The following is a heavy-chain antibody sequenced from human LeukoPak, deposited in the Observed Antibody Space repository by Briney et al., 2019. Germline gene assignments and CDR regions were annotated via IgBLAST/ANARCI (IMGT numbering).Heavy chain of an antibody. D-gene: IGHD3-10*01. J-gene: IGHJ6*02. V-gene: IGHV3-21*01. CDR1: GFTSSSYS. CDR2: ITSSSSYI. Sequence: PGGSLRLSCAASGFTSSSYSMTWVRQAQGQWLEWVSSITSSSSYIYYAASVKGRFTISTDNATNSLYLQMNSLRAEDTAVYYCARNRPYFGSVPGDHYGMDVWGQGTTVTVSS. CDR3: ARNRPYFGSVPGDHYGMDV.